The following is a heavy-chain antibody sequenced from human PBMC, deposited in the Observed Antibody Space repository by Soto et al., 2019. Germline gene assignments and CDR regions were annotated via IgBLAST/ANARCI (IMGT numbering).Heavy chain of an antibody. CDR2: FDPEDGET. J-gene: IGHJ4*02. Sequence: ASVKVSCKVSGYTLTELSMHWVRQAPGKGLEWMGGFDPEDGETIYAQKFQGRATMTEDTSTDIAYMELSSLRSEDTAVYYCATDHSGWYVYWGQGTLVTVSS. D-gene: IGHD6-19*01. CDR1: GYTLTELS. CDR3: ATDHSGWYVY. V-gene: IGHV1-24*01.